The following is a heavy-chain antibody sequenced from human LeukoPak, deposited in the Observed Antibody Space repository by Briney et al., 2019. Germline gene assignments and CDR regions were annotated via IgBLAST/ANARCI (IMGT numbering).Heavy chain of an antibody. CDR3: ARHGEYYFDY. V-gene: IGHV4-34*01. Sequence: SETLSLTCAVYGGSFSGYYWSWIRQPPGKGLEWIGQISRRGNTNYNPSLKSRVTISVDTSKNQLSLKLSIVTAADTALYYCARHGEYYFDYWGQGTLVTVSS. CDR2: ISRRGNT. D-gene: IGHD3-10*01. CDR1: GGSFSGYY. J-gene: IGHJ4*02.